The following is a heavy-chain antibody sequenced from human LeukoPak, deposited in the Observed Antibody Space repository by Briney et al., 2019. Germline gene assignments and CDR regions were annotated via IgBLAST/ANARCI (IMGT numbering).Heavy chain of an antibody. V-gene: IGHV3-21*01. Sequence: GGSLRLSCAASGFTFSSYSMNWVRQAPGKGLEWVSSISSSNSYIYYADSVKGRFTISRDNAKNSLYLQMNSLRAEDTAVYYCARGASSTSFYMDVWGKGTTVTVSS. D-gene: IGHD2-2*01. J-gene: IGHJ6*03. CDR2: ISSSNSYI. CDR1: GFTFSSYS. CDR3: ARGASSTSFYMDV.